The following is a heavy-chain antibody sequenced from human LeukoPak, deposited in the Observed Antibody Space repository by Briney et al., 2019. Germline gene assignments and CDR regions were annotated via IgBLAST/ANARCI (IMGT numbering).Heavy chain of an antibody. CDR1: GGSISSYY. CDR2: IYYSGST. CDR3: ARADYDFWSGYYVDY. V-gene: IGHV4-59*01. D-gene: IGHD3-3*01. J-gene: IGHJ4*02. Sequence: SETLSLTCTVSGGSISSYYWSWIRQPPGKGLEWIGYIYYSGSTNYNPSLKSRVTISVDTSKNRFSLKLSSVTAADTAVYYCARADYDFWSGYYVDYWGQGTLVTVSS.